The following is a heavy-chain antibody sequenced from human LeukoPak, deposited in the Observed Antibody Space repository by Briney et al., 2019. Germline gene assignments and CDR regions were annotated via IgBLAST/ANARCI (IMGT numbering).Heavy chain of an antibody. D-gene: IGHD3-3*01. V-gene: IGHV4-59*01. J-gene: IGHJ5*02. Sequence: SETLSLTCTVSGGSISSYYWSWIRQPPGKGLEWIGYIYYSGSTNYNPSLKSRVTISVDTSKNQFSLKLSSVTAADTAVYYCARDKYDFWSGYSYNWFGPWGQGTLVTVSS. CDR3: ARDKYDFWSGYSYNWFGP. CDR1: GGSISSYY. CDR2: IYYSGST.